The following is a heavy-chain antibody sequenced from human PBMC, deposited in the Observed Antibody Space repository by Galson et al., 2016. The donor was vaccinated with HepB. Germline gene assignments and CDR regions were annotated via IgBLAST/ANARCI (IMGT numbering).Heavy chain of an antibody. Sequence: QVQLQESGPGLVKPSQTLSLTCTVSGGSISSADYYWSWIRQHAGKGLEWIGYIYYSGSTYYNPSLKSRVTMSIETSKIQFSLKMTSVTAADTAVYYCARGYSYGGGIYWGRGTLVTVSS. J-gene: IGHJ1*01. V-gene: IGHV4-31*03. CDR3: ARGYSYGGGIY. CDR2: IYYSGST. D-gene: IGHD5-18*01. CDR1: GGSISSADYY.